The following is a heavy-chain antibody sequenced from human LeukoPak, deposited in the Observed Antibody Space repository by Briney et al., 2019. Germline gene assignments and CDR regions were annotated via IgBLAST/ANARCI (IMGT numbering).Heavy chain of an antibody. CDR2: INPIGGYT. CDR3: AREKTGYCSGGTCYSGIIGH. Sequence: ASVKVSCKASGYTFTSYYRYWVRQAPGQGLEWMGKINPIGGYTNYAQKLQDRVTMTMDMSTSTVYMELSSLRSEDTAVYYCAREKTGYCSGGTCYSGIIGHWGQGTLVTVSS. J-gene: IGHJ4*02. D-gene: IGHD2-15*01. V-gene: IGHV1-46*04. CDR1: GYTFTSYY.